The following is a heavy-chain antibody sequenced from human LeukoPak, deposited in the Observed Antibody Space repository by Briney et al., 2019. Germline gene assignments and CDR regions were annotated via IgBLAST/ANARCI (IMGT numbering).Heavy chain of an antibody. Sequence: GGSLRLSCAASGFTFSSYGMNWVRQAPGKGLEWVAVISYDGSNKYYADSVKGRFTISRDNSKNTLYLQMDSLRAEDAAVYYCAKDRGPNGVRLIDYWGQGTLVTVSS. V-gene: IGHV3-30*18. D-gene: IGHD2-8*01. J-gene: IGHJ4*02. CDR1: GFTFSSYG. CDR3: AKDRGPNGVRLIDY. CDR2: ISYDGSNK.